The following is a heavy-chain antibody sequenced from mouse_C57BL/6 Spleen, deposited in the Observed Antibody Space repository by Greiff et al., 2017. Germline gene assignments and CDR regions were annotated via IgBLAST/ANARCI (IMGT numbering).Heavy chain of an antibody. CDR3: AREELGNFDY. J-gene: IGHJ2*01. V-gene: IGHV1-82*01. Sequence: VQLQQSGPELVKPGASVKISCKASGYAFSSSWMNWVQQRPGKGLEWIGRIYTGDGDTNYNGKFKGKATLTADKSSSTAYMQLSSLTSEDSAVYFCAREELGNFDYWGQGTTLTVSS. D-gene: IGHD4-1*01. CDR1: GYAFSSSW. CDR2: IYTGDGDT.